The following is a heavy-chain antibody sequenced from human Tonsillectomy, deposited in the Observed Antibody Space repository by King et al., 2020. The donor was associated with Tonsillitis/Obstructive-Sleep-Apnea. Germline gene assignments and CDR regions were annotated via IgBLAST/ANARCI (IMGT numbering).Heavy chain of an antibody. CDR2: ISSTSSTI. Sequence: VQLVESGEGLVQPGGSLRLSCAASGFTFSSYSMNWVRQASGKGLEWVSYISSTSSTIYYADSVEGRFTISRDNAKNSLYLQMNSLRDEDTAVYYCARDSCSSTSCRIDYWGQGTLVTVSS. V-gene: IGHV3-48*02. D-gene: IGHD2-2*01. CDR3: ARDSCSSTSCRIDY. J-gene: IGHJ4*02. CDR1: GFTFSSYS.